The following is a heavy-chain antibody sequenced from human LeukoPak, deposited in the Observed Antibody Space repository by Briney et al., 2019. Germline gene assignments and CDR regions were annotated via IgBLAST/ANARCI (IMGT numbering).Heavy chain of an antibody. Sequence: PGGSLRLSCAASGFTFSDYYMSWIRQAPGKGLEWVSYISSSGSTIYYADSVKGRFTISRDNAKNSLYLQMNSLRAEDTAVYYCARDGGAELNTVFHNWYFDLWGRCPPVTVLS. J-gene: IGHJ2*01. CDR1: GFTFSDYY. CDR2: ISSSGSTI. V-gene: IGHV3-11*01. D-gene: IGHD4-17*01. CDR3: ARDGGAELNTVFHNWYFDL.